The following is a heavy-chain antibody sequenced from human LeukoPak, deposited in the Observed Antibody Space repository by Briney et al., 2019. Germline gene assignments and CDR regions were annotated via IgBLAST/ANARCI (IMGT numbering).Heavy chain of an antibody. CDR3: ARDRNDYGDYYYYYIDV. CDR2: IYSGGST. V-gene: IGHV3-66*02. CDR1: GFTVSSNY. J-gene: IGHJ6*03. D-gene: IGHD4-17*01. Sequence: GGSLRLSCAASGFTVSSNYVSWVRQAPGKGLEWVSVIYSGGSTYYADSVRGRFTISRDNSKNTLYLQMNSLRAEDTAVYYCARDRNDYGDYYYYYIDVWGKGTTVTVSS.